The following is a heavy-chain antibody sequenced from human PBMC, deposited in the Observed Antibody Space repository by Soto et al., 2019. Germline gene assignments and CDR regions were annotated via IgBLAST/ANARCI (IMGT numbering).Heavy chain of an antibody. D-gene: IGHD3-22*01. CDR3: ARTNYDSSPYTFENWFDP. CDR1: GGSISSGDYY. V-gene: IGHV4-30-4*01. Sequence: SETLSLTCTVSGGSISSGDYYWSWIRQPPGKGLEWIGYIYYSGSTYYNPSLKSRVTISVDTPKNQFSLKLSSVTAADTAVYYCARTNYDSSPYTFENWFDPWGQGTLVTVSS. CDR2: IYYSGST. J-gene: IGHJ5*02.